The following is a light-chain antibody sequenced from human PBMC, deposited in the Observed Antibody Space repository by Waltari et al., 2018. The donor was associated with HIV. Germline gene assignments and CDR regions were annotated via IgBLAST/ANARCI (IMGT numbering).Light chain of an antibody. J-gene: IGLJ2*01. CDR1: SSDVGGYNY. V-gene: IGLV2-14*03. Sequence: QSALTQPASVSGSPGQSITISCTGTSSDVGGYNYVSWYQQHPGKAPKLMVYDVNNRPAGVSNRFSGSKSGNTAFLTISGLQAEDEADYYCSSYTTSRTVVFGGGTKLTVL. CDR2: DVN. CDR3: SSYTTSRTVV.